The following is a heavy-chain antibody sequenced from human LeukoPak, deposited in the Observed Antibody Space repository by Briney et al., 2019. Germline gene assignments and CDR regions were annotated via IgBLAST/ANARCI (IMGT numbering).Heavy chain of an antibody. CDR1: GCTFDDYA. CDR2: ISWNSGSI. V-gene: IGHV3-9*01. J-gene: IGHJ4*02. D-gene: IGHD3-10*01. CDR3: AKDTGSGSYSYPFDY. Sequence: PGGSLRLSCAASGCTFDDYAMHWVRQAPGKGLEWVSGISWNSGSIGYADSVKGRFTISRDNAKNSLYLQMNSLRAEDTALYYCAKDTGSGSYSYPFDYWGQGTLVTVSS.